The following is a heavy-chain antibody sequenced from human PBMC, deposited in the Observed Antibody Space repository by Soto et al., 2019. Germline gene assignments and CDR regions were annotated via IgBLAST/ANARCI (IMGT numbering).Heavy chain of an antibody. Sequence: SETLSLTCAVYGGSFSGYYWSWIRQPPGKGLEWIGEINHSGSTNYNPSLKSRVTISVDTSKNQFSLKLSSVTAADTAVYYCARRAADTRALDYWGRGTLVSLSS. CDR3: ARRAADTRALDY. V-gene: IGHV4-34*01. D-gene: IGHD2-15*01. CDR1: GGSFSGYY. J-gene: IGHJ4*02. CDR2: INHSGST.